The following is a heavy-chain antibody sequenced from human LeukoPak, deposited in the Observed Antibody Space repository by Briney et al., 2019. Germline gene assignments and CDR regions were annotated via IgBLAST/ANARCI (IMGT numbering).Heavy chain of an antibody. CDR1: GYTFTGYY. Sequence: GASVKVSCKASGYTFTGYYMHWVRQAPGQGLEWMGWINPNSGGTNYAQKFQVRVTMTGDTSTNTAYMELSGLRSEDTAVYYCARDLRIAVSGTSGFDIWGQGTMVTVSS. D-gene: IGHD6-19*01. J-gene: IGHJ3*02. CDR2: INPNSGGT. CDR3: ARDLRIAVSGTSGFDI. V-gene: IGHV1-2*02.